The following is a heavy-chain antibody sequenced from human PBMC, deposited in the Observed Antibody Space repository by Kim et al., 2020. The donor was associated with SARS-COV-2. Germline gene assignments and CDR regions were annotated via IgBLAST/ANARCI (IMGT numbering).Heavy chain of an antibody. V-gene: IGHV4-59*01. J-gene: IGHJ4*02. Sequence: TNYTPSHKSRVTISVDTSKNQCSRKLSSVTAADTAVYYCARAARTSCYDYWGQGTLVTVSS. D-gene: IGHD2-2*01. CDR3: ARAARTSCYDY. CDR2: T.